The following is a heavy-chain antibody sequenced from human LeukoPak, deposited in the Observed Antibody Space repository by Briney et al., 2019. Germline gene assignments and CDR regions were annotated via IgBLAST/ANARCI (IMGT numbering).Heavy chain of an antibody. CDR1: VYTFTTYY. V-gene: IGHV1-46*04. D-gene: IGHD4-17*01. CDR2: INPSGGST. CDR3: ASYHHRDFGDYYGMDV. Sequence: ASVKVSCKSSVYTFTTYYMHWVRQAPGQGLEWMGIINPSGGSTRYAQKLQGRVTMTRDTSTSTVYIELSSLISEDTAVYYCASYHHRDFGDYYGMDVWGQGTTVTVSS. J-gene: IGHJ6*02.